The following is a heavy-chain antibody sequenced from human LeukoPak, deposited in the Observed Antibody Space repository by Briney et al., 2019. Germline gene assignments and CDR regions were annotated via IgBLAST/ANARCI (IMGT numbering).Heavy chain of an antibody. V-gene: IGHV3-74*01. CDR1: GFTFSLYW. D-gene: IGHD5-18*01. CDR3: ARDKGYSFDY. Sequence: GGSLRLSCAASGFTFSLYWMHWVRQVPGKGLVWVSRIISDGSRATYADSVKGRFTISRDNARNTLDLQMDSLRVEDMAVYYCARDKGYSFDYWGQGTLVTVSS. J-gene: IGHJ4*02. CDR2: IISDGSRA.